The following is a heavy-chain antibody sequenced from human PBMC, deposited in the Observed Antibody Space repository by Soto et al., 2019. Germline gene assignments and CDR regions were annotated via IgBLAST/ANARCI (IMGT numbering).Heavy chain of an antibody. J-gene: IGHJ6*03. CDR2: ISGSGGST. D-gene: IGHD5-12*01. V-gene: IGHV3-23*01. CDR1: GFTFSSYA. CDR3: AKRDSGYDYHYYYMDV. Sequence: EVQLLESGGGLVQPGGSLRLSCAASGFTFSSYAMSWVRQAPGKGLEWVSAISGSGGSTYYADSVKGRFTISRDNSKNTLYLQMNSLRAEDTAVYYCAKRDSGYDYHYYYMDVWGKGTTVTVSS.